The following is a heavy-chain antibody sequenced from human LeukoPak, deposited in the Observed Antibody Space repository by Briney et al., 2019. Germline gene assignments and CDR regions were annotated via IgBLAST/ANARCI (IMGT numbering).Heavy chain of an antibody. V-gene: IGHV1-69*06. CDR2: VIPIFGTG. J-gene: IGHJ4*02. CDR1: GGTCTSCA. CDR3: AGRRNYYGSGSHFDY. D-gene: IGHD3-10*01. Sequence: GASVKVSCKASGGTCTSCAISWVRQPPGPGLEWKGGVIPIFGTGNYAQKFHGRVTITADKSTSTAYMELSSLRSEDTAVYYCAGRRNYYGSGSHFDYWGQGTLVTVSS.